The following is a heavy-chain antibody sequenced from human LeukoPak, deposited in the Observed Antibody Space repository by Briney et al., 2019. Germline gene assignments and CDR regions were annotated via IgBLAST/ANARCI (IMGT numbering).Heavy chain of an antibody. CDR2: ISYDGSNK. CDR3: ASVPYSGGWSGLDY. D-gene: IGHD6-19*01. V-gene: IGHV3-30*03. Sequence: GRSLRLSCAASRFIFSSYGMHWVRQAPGKGLEWVAVISYDGSNKYYADSVEGRFTISRDNSKNTLYLQMNSLRAEDTAVYYCASVPYSGGWSGLDYWDQGTLVTVSS. J-gene: IGHJ4*02. CDR1: RFIFSSYG.